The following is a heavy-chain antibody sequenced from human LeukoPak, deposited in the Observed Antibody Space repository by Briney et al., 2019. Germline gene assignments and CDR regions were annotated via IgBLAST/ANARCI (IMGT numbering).Heavy chain of an antibody. Sequence: GGCLSLSCTASVFTFANYVMIWVRRAPGQGLEWDSVISGSGDGTYSAESVRGRFTISRDKSKNTLYLEMSGLRVDDTAVYHCAKGRNSYDSGRCHSPICDYGMDFWGQGTTVIVSS. CDR1: VFTFANYV. J-gene: IGHJ6*02. CDR2: ISGSGDGT. V-gene: IGHV3-23*01. CDR3: AKGRNSYDSGRCHSPICDYGMDF. D-gene: IGHD3-10*01.